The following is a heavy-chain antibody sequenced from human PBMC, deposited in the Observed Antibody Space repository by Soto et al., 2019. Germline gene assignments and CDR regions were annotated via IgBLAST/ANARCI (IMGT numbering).Heavy chain of an antibody. J-gene: IGHJ6*02. Sequence: QVQLVQSGAEVKKPGSSVKVSCKASGGTFSSYAISWVRQAPGQGLEWMGGIIPIFGTANYAQKFQGRVTITEDESTGTAYMELSSLRSEDTGVYYCARDRGRRHYYDYGMDVWGQGTTVTVSS. D-gene: IGHD3-16*01. CDR1: GGTFSSYA. CDR2: IIPIFGTA. V-gene: IGHV1-69*12. CDR3: ARDRGRRHYYDYGMDV.